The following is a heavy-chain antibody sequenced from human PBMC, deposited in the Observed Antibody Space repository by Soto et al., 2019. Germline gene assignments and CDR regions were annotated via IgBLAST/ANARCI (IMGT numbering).Heavy chain of an antibody. CDR3: ARGSKPGMAVAGPVSFAP. J-gene: IGHJ5*02. CDR2: ISADNGNT. CDR1: GYTFSSHG. D-gene: IGHD6-13*01. Sequence: QVQLVQSGAEVKKPRASVKVSCKASGYTFSSHGISWVRQAPGQGLEWMGWISADNGNTNYAQKLQGRVTMTTDAAASTASRELRSVRPDGTAVYYGARGSKPGMAVAGPVSFAPWGQGTLVTVSS. V-gene: IGHV1-18*01.